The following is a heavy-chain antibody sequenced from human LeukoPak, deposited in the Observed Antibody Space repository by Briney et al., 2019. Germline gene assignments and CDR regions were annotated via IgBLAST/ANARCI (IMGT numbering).Heavy chain of an antibody. CDR2: IYYSGST. J-gene: IGHJ4*02. D-gene: IGHD4-17*01. Sequence: SETLSLTCTVSGGSISSYYWSWIRQPPGEGLEWIGYIYYSGSTNYNPSLKSRVTISVDTSKNQFSLKLSSVTAADTAVYYCARGHHYGDYGPRYNYWGQGTLVTVSS. V-gene: IGHV4-59*01. CDR1: GGSISSYY. CDR3: ARGHHYGDYGPRYNY.